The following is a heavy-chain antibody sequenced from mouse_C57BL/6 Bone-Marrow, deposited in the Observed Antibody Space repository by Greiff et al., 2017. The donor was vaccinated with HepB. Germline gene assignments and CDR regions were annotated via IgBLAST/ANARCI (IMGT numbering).Heavy chain of an antibody. V-gene: IGHV1-42*01. CDR2: INPSTGGT. D-gene: IGHD1-1*01. CDR3: AREFDYYGSSPSYWYFDV. CDR1: GYSFTGYY. Sequence: VQLKESGPELVKPGASVKISCKASGYSFTGYYMNWVKQSPEKSLEWIGEINPSTGGTTYNQKFKAKATLTVDKSSSTAYMQLKSLTSEDSAVYYCAREFDYYGSSPSYWYFDVWGTGTTVTVSS. J-gene: IGHJ1*03.